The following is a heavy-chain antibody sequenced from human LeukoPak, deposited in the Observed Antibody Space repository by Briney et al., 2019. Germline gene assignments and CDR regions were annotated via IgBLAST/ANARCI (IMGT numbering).Heavy chain of an antibody. Sequence: GSLRLSCAASGFTFSSYEMNWVRQAPGKGLEWVSYISSSGSTIYYADSVKGRFTISRDNAKNSLYLQMNSLRAEDTAVYYCARWDGDYEGAEWFDPWGQGTLVTVSS. CDR1: GFTFSSYE. J-gene: IGHJ5*02. D-gene: IGHD4-17*01. V-gene: IGHV3-48*03. CDR2: ISSSGSTI. CDR3: ARWDGDYEGAEWFDP.